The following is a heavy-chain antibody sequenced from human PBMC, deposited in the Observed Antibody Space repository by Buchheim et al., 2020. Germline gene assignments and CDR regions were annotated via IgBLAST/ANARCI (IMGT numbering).Heavy chain of an antibody. V-gene: IGHV3-23*01. D-gene: IGHD3-9*01. CDR2: IVGTGVRT. Sequence: EVQLLESGGGLVQPGGPLTLSCAASGFTFRDYAMSWVRQAPGMGLELVSGIVGTGVRTYYADSVRGRFTISRDNSNKLVFLQMGSLRAEDTALYYCARSPFYDFLTGYYDSWGQGTL. J-gene: IGHJ4*02. CDR1: GFTFRDYA. CDR3: ARSPFYDFLTGYYDS.